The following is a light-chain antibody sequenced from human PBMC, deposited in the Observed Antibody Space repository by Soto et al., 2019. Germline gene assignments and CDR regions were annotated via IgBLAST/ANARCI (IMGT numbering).Light chain of an antibody. CDR1: SSNIGNNA. Sequence: QPVLTQPPSVSEAPRQRVTISCSGSSSNIGNNAVNWYQQLPGKAPKLLIYYDDLLPSGVSDRFSGSKSGTSASLAISGLQSEDEADYYCAAWDDSLGVVFGGGTKLTVL. J-gene: IGLJ2*01. CDR2: YDD. V-gene: IGLV1-36*01. CDR3: AAWDDSLGVV.